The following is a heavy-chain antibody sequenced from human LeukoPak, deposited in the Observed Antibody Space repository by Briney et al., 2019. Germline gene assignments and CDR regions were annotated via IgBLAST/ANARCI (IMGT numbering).Heavy chain of an antibody. Sequence: SETLSLTCAVYGGSFSGYYWSWIRQPPGKGLERIGEINHSGSTNYNPSLKSRVTISVDTSKNQFSLKLSSVTAADTAVYYCARGRSYYYDFFDYWGQGTLVTVSS. V-gene: IGHV4-34*01. J-gene: IGHJ4*02. D-gene: IGHD3-22*01. CDR3: ARGRSYYYDFFDY. CDR2: INHSGST. CDR1: GGSFSGYY.